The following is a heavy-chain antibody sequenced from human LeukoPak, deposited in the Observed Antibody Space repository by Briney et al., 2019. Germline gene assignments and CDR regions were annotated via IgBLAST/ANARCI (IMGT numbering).Heavy chain of an antibody. V-gene: IGHV3-23*01. CDR2: ISGSGASA. J-gene: IGHJ4*02. Sequence: GGSLRLSCAASGFTFSNYAMSWVRQAPGKGLEWVSAISGSGASAYYADSVKGRFTISRDSSNNTVYLQMNSLRAEDTAVYYCAKDHGGYDSDYWGQGTLVTVSS. CDR1: GFTFSNYA. D-gene: IGHD5-12*01. CDR3: AKDHGGYDSDY.